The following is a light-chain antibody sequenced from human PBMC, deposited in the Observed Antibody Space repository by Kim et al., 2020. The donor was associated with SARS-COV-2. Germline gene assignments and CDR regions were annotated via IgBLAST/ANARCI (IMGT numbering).Light chain of an antibody. CDR2: DAS. Sequence: EIVMTQSPVTLSVSPGERATLSCRASHSVSTNLAWYQQKPGQAPRLLIYDASTRATDIPTRFSGRGSGTEFTLTISSLQSEDFAVYYSHECNGWAPGDTFGQGTNLEI. V-gene: IGKV3-15*01. CDR1: HSVSTN. J-gene: IGKJ2*01. CDR3: HECNGWAPGDT.